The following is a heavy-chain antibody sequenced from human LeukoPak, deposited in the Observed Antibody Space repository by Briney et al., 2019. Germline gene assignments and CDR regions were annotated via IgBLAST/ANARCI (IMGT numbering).Heavy chain of an antibody. V-gene: IGHV2-70*11. CDR3: ARIKIAGDYGRRAFDV. Sequence: SGPALVKPTQTLTLTCTFSGFSLSTSGMCVSWIRQPPGKALEWLARIDWDDDKYYSTSLKTRLTISKDTSKNQVVLTMTNVDPVDTATYYCARIKIAGDYGRRAFDVWGQGTMVTVSS. CDR1: GFSLSTSGMC. D-gene: IGHD4-17*01. J-gene: IGHJ3*01. CDR2: IDWDDDK.